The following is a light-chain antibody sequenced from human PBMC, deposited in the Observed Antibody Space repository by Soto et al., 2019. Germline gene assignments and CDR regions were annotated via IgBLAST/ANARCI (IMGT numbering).Light chain of an antibody. J-gene: IGLJ2*01. CDR1: SNDVGGYDY. CDR3: SSYTSRATLV. V-gene: IGLV2-14*03. CDR2: DVS. Sequence: QSALTQPASVSGSPGQSITISCTGTSNDVGGYDYVTWYQHHPGKAPKLMIYDVSNRPSGISDRFSASKSGNTASLTISGVQAEDEAHYYCSSYTSRATLVFGGGTKLIVL.